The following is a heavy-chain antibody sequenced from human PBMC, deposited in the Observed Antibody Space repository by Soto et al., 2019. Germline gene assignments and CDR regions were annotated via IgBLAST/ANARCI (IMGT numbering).Heavy chain of an antibody. CDR1: GGTFSSYA. J-gene: IGHJ6*02. D-gene: IGHD6-13*01. Sequence: ASVKVSCKASGGTFSSYAISWVRQAPGQGLEWMGWISAYNGNTNYAQKLQGRVTMTTDTSTSTAYMELRSLRSDDTAVYYCAGGSWDYYYGMDVWGQGTTVTVSS. V-gene: IGHV1-18*01. CDR2: ISAYNGNT. CDR3: AGGSWDYYYGMDV.